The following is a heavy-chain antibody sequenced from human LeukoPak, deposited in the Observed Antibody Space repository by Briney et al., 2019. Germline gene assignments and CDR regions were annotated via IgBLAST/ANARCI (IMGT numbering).Heavy chain of an antibody. V-gene: IGHV3-74*01. Sequence: GGSLRLSCEVSGFTFSKYGMHWVRQAPGKGLVWVSRMNNDGSGTTYADSVRGRFTISRDNAKNTLYLQMNSLRVEDTAVYFCAREIMVSREWYFDLWGRGTLVTVAS. CDR3: AREIMVSREWYFDL. CDR1: GFTFSKYG. J-gene: IGHJ2*01. CDR2: MNNDGSGT. D-gene: IGHD2-21*01.